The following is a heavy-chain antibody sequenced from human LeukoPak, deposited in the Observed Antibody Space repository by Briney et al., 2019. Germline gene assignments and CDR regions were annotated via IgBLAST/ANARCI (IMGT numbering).Heavy chain of an antibody. CDR2: INPNSGDT. CDR3: ARGQQWLDTSWFDP. J-gene: IGHJ5*02. CDR1: GYIFTGYY. V-gene: IGHV1-2*02. D-gene: IGHD6-19*01. Sequence: GASVKVSCKASGYIFTGYYIHWVRQAPGQGPEWLGWINPNSGDTSIAQKFQGRVTLTSDTTISTAYMDLSSLRSDDTAEYYCARGQQWLDTSWFDPWGQGTLVTVSS.